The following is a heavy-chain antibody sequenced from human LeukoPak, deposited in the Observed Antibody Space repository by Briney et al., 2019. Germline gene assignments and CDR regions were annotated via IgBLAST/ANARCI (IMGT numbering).Heavy chain of an antibody. CDR1: GWTFSDYF. J-gene: IGHJ6*02. Sequence: PGGSLRLSCAGSGWTFSDYFMSWIRQAPGKGLEYVAYISSGGSTIYYADSVKGRFTISRHNAKNSLYLQLNSLRAEDTAVYYCARVPREPDSGNTTPMDGWGRGTTVTVSS. D-gene: IGHD1-1*01. V-gene: IGHV3-11*01. CDR2: ISSGGSTI. CDR3: ARVPREPDSGNTTPMDG.